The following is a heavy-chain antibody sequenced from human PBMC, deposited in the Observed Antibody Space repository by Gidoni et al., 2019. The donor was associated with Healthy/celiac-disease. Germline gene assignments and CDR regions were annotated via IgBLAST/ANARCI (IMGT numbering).Heavy chain of an antibody. CDR1: GGSISSSSYY. D-gene: IGHD3-22*01. CDR3: ARLDYDSSGYHHDY. Sequence: QLQLQESGPGLVKPSETLSLTCTFSGGSISSSSYYWGWIRQPPGKGLEWIGSIYYSGSTYYNPSLKSRVTISVDTSKNQFSLKLSSVTAADTAVYYCARLDYDSSGYHHDYWGQGTLVTVSS. CDR2: IYYSGST. J-gene: IGHJ4*02. V-gene: IGHV4-39*01.